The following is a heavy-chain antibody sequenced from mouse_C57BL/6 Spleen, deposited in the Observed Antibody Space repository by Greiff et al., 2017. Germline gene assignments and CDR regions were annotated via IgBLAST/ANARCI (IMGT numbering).Heavy chain of an antibody. CDR3: ARGRGSSLDY. CDR1: GYTFTSYW. CDR2: IDPSDSYT. Sequence: QVQLQQPGAELVMPGASVKLSCKASGYTFTSYWMHWVKQRPGQGLEWIGEIDPSDSYTNYNQKFKGKSTLTVDKSSSTAYMQLSSLTSEDSAVYYCARGRGSSLDYWGQGTTLTVSS. J-gene: IGHJ2*01. D-gene: IGHD1-1*01. V-gene: IGHV1-69*01.